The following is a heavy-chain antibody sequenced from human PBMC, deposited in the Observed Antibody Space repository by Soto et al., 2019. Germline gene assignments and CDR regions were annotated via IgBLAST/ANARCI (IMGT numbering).Heavy chain of an antibody. CDR1: GYTFTSYG. CDR3: ARGQYSSGNDAFDI. CDR2: MNPNSGNT. J-gene: IGHJ3*02. D-gene: IGHD6-25*01. Sequence: GASVKVSCTASGYTFTSYGTTWVRQATGQGLEWMGWMNPNSGNTGYAQKFQGRVTMTRNTSISTAYMELSSLRSEDTAVYYCARGQYSSGNDAFDIWGQGTMVTVSS. V-gene: IGHV1-8*01.